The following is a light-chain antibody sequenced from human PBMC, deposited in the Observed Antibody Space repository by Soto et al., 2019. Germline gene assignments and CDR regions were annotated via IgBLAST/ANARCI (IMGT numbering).Light chain of an antibody. CDR2: DVS. Sequence: DIQMTQSPSSLSAYVGDRVTITCQASQDIDKYLNWYQQKPGKAPKLLIDDVSNLETGVPSRFSGSGSGTHFTLTISCLQSEDFATYYCQQYYSYLWTFGQGTKVDIK. CDR1: QDIDKY. J-gene: IGKJ1*01. V-gene: IGKV1-33*01. CDR3: QQYYSYLWT.